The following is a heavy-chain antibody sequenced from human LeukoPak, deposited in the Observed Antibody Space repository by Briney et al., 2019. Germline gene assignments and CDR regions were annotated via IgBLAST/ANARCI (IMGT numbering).Heavy chain of an antibody. J-gene: IGHJ1*01. CDR2: ISSGGDIM. CDR3: ATNLIGAGEYFQQ. V-gene: IGHV3-11*01. CDR1: GLRFSDYY. D-gene: IGHD2/OR15-2a*01. Sequence: GGSLRLSCAASGLRFSDYYVSWIRQAPGKGLQWVSYISSGGDIMHYADSVKGRFTSSRDNAKNSGYLEMNSLGAEDTAVYYCATNLIGAGEYFQQWGQGTLVAVSS.